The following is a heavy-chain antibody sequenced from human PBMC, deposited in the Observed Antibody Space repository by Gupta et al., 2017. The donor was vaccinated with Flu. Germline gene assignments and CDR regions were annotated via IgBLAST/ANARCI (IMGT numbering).Heavy chain of an antibody. D-gene: IGHD6-19*01. CDR2: ISHSGST. CDR1: GGSFSGYY. J-gene: IGHJ6*02. CDR3: ARGRGRYEAVAGTYYYYGMDV. V-gene: IGHV4-34*01. Sequence: QVQLQQWGAGLLKPSETLSLTCAVYGGSFSGYYWSWIRQPPGKGLEWIGEISHSGSTNYNPSLKSRVTISVDTSKNQFSLKLSSVTAADTAVYYCARGRGRYEAVAGTYYYYGMDVWGQGTTVTVSS.